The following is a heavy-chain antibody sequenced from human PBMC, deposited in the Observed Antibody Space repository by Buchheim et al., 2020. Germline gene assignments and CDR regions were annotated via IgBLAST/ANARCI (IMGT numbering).Heavy chain of an antibody. Sequence: EVQLVESGGGLVQPGGSLRLSCAASGFTFSSYWMSWVRQAPGKGLEWVANIKQDGSEKYYVDSVKGRFTISRDNAKNSLYLQMNSLRAEDTAVYYCARAFIRGYSYVYYYYGMDVWGQGTT. CDR1: GFTFSSYW. CDR2: IKQDGSEK. CDR3: ARAFIRGYSYVYYYYGMDV. J-gene: IGHJ6*02. V-gene: IGHV3-7*01. D-gene: IGHD5-18*01.